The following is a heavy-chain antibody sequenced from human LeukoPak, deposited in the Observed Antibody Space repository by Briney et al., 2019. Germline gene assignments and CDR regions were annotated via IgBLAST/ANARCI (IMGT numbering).Heavy chain of an antibody. Sequence: GGSLRLSCAASGFTFSSYSMNWVRQAPGKGLEWVSSISSTSTYIYYVDSVKGRFTISRDNAENSLYLQMISLRAEDTALYYCASNTISLGPYYYYGMDVWGQGTTVTVSS. CDR1: GFTFSSYS. CDR2: ISSTSTYI. CDR3: ASNTISLGPYYYYGMDV. V-gene: IGHV3-21*01. J-gene: IGHJ6*02. D-gene: IGHD3-9*01.